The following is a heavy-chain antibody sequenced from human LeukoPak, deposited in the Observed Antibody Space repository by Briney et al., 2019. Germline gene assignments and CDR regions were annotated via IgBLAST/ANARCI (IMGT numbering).Heavy chain of an antibody. CDR2: IKQDGSEK. CDR1: GFTFSSYW. V-gene: IGHV3-7*01. Sequence: PGVSLRLSCAASGFTFSSYWMSWVRQAPGKGLEWVANIKQDGSEKHYVDSVKGRFTISRDNAKNSLYLQMNSLRAEDTAVYYCARDPTIFGVVIVPDYWGQGTLVTVSS. J-gene: IGHJ4*02. D-gene: IGHD3-3*01. CDR3: ARDPTIFGVVIVPDY.